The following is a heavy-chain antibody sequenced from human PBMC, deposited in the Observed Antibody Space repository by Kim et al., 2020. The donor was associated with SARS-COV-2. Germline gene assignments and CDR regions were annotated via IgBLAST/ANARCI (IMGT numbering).Heavy chain of an antibody. Sequence: GGSLRLSCAASGLIFNSYGMNWVRQAPGKGLEWVSSISSSGSYIYYADSVEGRFTISRDNAKNSVYLQMNSLRAEDTAMYYCAKEGPEGIAAAGEFDPWGQGTLVTVSS. J-gene: IGHJ5*02. CDR2: ISSSGSYI. D-gene: IGHD6-13*01. CDR1: GLIFNSYG. V-gene: IGHV3-21*01. CDR3: AKEGPEGIAAAGEFDP.